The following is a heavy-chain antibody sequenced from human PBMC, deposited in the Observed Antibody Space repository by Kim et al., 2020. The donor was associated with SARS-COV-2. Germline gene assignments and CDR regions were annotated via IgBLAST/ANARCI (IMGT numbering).Heavy chain of an antibody. J-gene: IGHJ6*02. CDR2: INPSGGST. Sequence: ASVKVSCKASGYTFTSYYMHWVRQAPGQGLEWMGIINPSGGSTSYAQKFQGRVTMTRDTSTSTVYMELSSLRSEDTAVYYCARERDSGSSVYYYGMDVWGQGTTVTVSS. V-gene: IGHV1-46*01. CDR3: ARERDSGSSVYYYGMDV. CDR1: GYTFTSYY. D-gene: IGHD1-26*01.